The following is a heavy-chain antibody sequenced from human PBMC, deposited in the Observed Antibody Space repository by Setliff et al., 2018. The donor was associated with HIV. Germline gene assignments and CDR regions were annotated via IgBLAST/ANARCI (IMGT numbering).Heavy chain of an antibody. Sequence: GGSLRLSCAASGFSFSNYHMHWVRQAPGRGLEWVSFIGKAGTKYYVDSVKGRFTISRDNSKNTLYLQMNSLRAEDTAVYYCARKGDWGQGTLVTVSS. CDR3: ARKGD. V-gene: IGHV3-48*03. J-gene: IGHJ4*02. CDR1: GFSFSNYH. CDR2: IGKAGTK.